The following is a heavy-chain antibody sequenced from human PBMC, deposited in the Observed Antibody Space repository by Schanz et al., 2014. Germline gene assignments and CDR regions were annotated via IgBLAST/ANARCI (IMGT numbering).Heavy chain of an antibody. Sequence: QLQLQESGPGLVKPSETLSLTCTVSGDSIRSSSYYWDWIRQTPGKGLEWIGTIFYTGITYYNPPVKGGATRSVDPSNNQFPLNRTSVTAADTAVYARETTTVTRGVTGFDHWGPGILVAVSS. V-gene: IGHV4-39*01. D-gene: IGHD3-10*01. CDR2: IFYTGIT. CDR1: GDSIRSSSYY. J-gene: IGHJ4*02. CDR3: ETTTVTRGVTGFDH.